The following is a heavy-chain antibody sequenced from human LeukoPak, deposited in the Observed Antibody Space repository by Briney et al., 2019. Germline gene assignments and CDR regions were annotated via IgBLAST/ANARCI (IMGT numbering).Heavy chain of an antibody. J-gene: IGHJ1*01. CDR1: GFTFSSYW. CDR2: IKQDGSEK. Sequence: GGSLRLSCAASGFTFSSYWMSWVRQAPGKGLEWVANIKQDGSEKYYVDSVKGRFTISRDNAKNSLYLQMNSLRAEDTAVYYCARNDYGLQGSYFQHWGQGTLVTVSS. D-gene: IGHD4-17*01. V-gene: IGHV3-7*03. CDR3: ARNDYGLQGSYFQH.